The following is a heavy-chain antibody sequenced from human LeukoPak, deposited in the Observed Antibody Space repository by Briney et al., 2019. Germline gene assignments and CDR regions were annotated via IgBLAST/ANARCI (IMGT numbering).Heavy chain of an antibody. V-gene: IGHV4-31*03. Sequence: SETLSLTCTVSGGSISSGGYSWSWIRQHPGKGLEWIGYIYYSGSTYSNPSLKSRVTISVDTSKNQFSLKLSSVTAADTAVYDCARGYSGPSQFDPWGQGTLVTVSS. J-gene: IGHJ5*02. D-gene: IGHD6-13*01. CDR1: GGSISSGGYS. CDR2: IYYSGST. CDR3: ARGYSGPSQFDP.